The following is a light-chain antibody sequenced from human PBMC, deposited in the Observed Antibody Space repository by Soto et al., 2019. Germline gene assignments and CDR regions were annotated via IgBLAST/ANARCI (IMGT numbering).Light chain of an antibody. Sequence: EIVLTQSPATLSLSPGERATLSCRASQSVSIYLDWYQQKPGQAPRLLVYDASTRATGVPDRFRGSGSGTDFTLTITRLEPEDFVVYYCQQYDHEPLTFGGGTKVDIK. CDR3: QQYDHEPLT. J-gene: IGKJ4*01. CDR1: QSVSIY. CDR2: DAS. V-gene: IGKV3-20*01.